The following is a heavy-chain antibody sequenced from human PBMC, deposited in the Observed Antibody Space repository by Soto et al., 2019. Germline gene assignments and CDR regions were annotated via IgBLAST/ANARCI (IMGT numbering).Heavy chain of an antibody. V-gene: IGHV1-69*13. Sequence: VKVSCKASGCTFSSYAISWVRQAPGQGLEWMGGIIPIFGTANYAQKFQGRVTITADESTSTAYMELSSLRSEDTAVYYCARGCRGGSCPFDYWGQGTLVTVSS. CDR3: ARGCRGGSCPFDY. CDR1: GCTFSSYA. D-gene: IGHD2-15*01. CDR2: IIPIFGTA. J-gene: IGHJ4*02.